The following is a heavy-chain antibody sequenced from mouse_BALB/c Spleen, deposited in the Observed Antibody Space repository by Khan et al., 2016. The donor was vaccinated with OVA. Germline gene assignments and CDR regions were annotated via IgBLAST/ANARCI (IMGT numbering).Heavy chain of an antibody. V-gene: IGHV3-2*02. CDR1: GYSIASDYA. D-gene: IGHD1-1*02. CDR2: ISYSGNT. CDR3: ARGYGGDFDY. J-gene: IGHJ2*01. Sequence: EVQLQESGPGLVKPSQSLSLTCTVTGYSIASDYAWNWIRQFPGNKLEWMGFISYSGNTNYTPSLKSRISITRDTSKNQFFLQLNSVTSEDTATYYCARGYGGDFDYWGQGTTLTVSS.